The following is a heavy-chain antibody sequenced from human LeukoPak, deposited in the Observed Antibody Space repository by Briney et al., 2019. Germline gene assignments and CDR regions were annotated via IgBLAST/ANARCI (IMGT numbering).Heavy chain of an antibody. CDR1: GGSISSSNW. J-gene: IGHJ4*02. D-gene: IGHD5-18*01. V-gene: IGHV4-4*02. Sequence: PSGTLSLTCAVSGGSISSSNWWSWVRQPPGKGLEWIGEIYHSGSTYYNPSLKSRVTMSVDKSKNQFSLKLSSVTAADTAVYYCARQSGYSNGFDYWGQGTLVTVS. CDR2: IYHSGST. CDR3: ARQSGYSNGFDY.